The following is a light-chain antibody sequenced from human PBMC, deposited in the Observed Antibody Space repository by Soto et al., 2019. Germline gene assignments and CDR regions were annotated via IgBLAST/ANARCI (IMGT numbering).Light chain of an antibody. J-gene: IGKJ1*01. CDR2: DAS. Sequence: DIQMTQSPSSLSASVGDRVTITCRASQSISRYLNWYQQKPGKAPKLLIYDASSLQSGVPSRFSGSGSGTDFTLTISRLEPEDFAVYYCQQFDRSLPSWTFGQGTKVE. CDR1: QSISRY. V-gene: IGKV1-39*01. CDR3: QQFDRSLPSWT.